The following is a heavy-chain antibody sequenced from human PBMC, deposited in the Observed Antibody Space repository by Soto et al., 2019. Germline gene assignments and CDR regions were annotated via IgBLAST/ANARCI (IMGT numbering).Heavy chain of an antibody. V-gene: IGHV3-23*01. CDR3: ANLLWFGEFDAFDI. D-gene: IGHD3-10*01. CDR1: GFTFSSYG. Sequence: GGSLRLSCAASGFTFSSYGMHWVRQAPGKGLEWVSAISGSGGSTYYADSVKGRFTISRDNSKNTLYLQMNSLRAEDTAVYYCANLLWFGEFDAFDIWGQGTMVTVSS. J-gene: IGHJ3*02. CDR2: ISGSGGST.